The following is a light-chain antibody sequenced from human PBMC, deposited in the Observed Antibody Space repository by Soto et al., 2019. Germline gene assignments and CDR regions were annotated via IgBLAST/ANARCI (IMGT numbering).Light chain of an antibody. Sequence: EIVLTQSPATLSLSPGERATLSCRASQSVSSYLAWYQQKPGQAPRLLIYDASNRATGIPARFSGSGSGTDFTLTISSLEPEDFAVYYCQQRSNWPPEPTFCGGTKVEIK. CDR2: DAS. V-gene: IGKV3-11*01. J-gene: IGKJ4*01. CDR1: QSVSSY. CDR3: QQRSNWPPEPT.